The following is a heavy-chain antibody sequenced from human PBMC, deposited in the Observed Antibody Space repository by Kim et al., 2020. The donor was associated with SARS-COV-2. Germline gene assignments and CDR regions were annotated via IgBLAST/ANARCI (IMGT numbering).Heavy chain of an antibody. Sequence: GGSLRLSCAASGVSLTPYWMHWVRHAPGKGLVWVSRINGGGTTSTYADSVRGRFTISRDNIKEMLYLQTRGLTGDDMGVYYCVRGGVTGNILDYWGQGSLVTVSS. V-gene: IGHV3-74*03. D-gene: IGHD1-1*01. CDR1: GVSLTPYW. CDR3: VRGGVTGNILDY. J-gene: IGHJ4*02. CDR2: INGGGTTS.